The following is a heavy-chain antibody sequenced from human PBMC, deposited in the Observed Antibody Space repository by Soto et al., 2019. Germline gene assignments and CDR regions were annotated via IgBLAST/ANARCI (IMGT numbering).Heavy chain of an antibody. Sequence: SETLSLTCTVSGGSISSGGYYWSWIRQHPGKGLEWIGYIYYSGSTYYNPSLKSRVTISVDTSKNQFSLKLGSVTAADTAVYYCARATGYSSSWYTYYYYGMDVWGQGTTVTVSS. D-gene: IGHD6-13*01. CDR3: ARATGYSSSWYTYYYYGMDV. J-gene: IGHJ6*02. CDR2: IYYSGST. V-gene: IGHV4-31*03. CDR1: GGSISSGGYY.